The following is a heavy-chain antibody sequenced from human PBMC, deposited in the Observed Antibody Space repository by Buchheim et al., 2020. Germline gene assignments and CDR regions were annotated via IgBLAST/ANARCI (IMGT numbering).Heavy chain of an antibody. J-gene: IGHJ4*02. CDR2: INPDGSST. CDR1: GFTFSNYW. CDR3: ATERLIYYFDY. V-gene: IGHV3-74*01. D-gene: IGHD1-14*01. Sequence: EVQLVDSGGGLVQPGGSLRLSCAVSGFTFSNYWMHWVRQAPGKGLVWVSRINPDGSSTGYADSVKGRFTISSDNAKNTLYLQMNSLRAEDTAVYYCATERLIYYFDYWGQGTL.